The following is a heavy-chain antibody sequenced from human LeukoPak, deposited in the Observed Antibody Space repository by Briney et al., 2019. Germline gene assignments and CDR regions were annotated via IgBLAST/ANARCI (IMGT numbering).Heavy chain of an antibody. CDR1: GFTFSSYW. V-gene: IGHV3-74*01. Sequence: GGSLRLSCAASGFTFSSYWMHWVRQAPGKGLVWVSRINSDGSSTSYADSVKGRFTISRDNAKNTLYLQMNGLRAEDAAVYYCARDTAMVYWYFDLWGRGTLVTVSS. D-gene: IGHD5-18*01. J-gene: IGHJ2*01. CDR2: INSDGSST. CDR3: ARDTAMVYWYFDL.